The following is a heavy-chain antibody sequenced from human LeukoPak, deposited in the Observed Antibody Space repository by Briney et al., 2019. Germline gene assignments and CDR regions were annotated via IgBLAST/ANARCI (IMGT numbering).Heavy chain of an antibody. CDR2: VYYNGAT. V-gene: IGHV4-39*07. CDR1: GGSLSSTDYY. J-gene: IGHJ4*02. D-gene: IGHD5-12*01. Sequence: SEALSLTCSVSGGSLSSTDYYWGWIRQPPGKGQEWIGTVYYNGATQYSPSLKSRVTVSIDTSKNQFSLRLTSVTAADTAVYYCAIELRTYSGYNPLDCWGQGTLVTVSS. CDR3: AIELRTYSGYNPLDC.